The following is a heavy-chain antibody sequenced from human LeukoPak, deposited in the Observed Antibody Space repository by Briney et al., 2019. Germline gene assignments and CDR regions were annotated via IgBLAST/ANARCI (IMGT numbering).Heavy chain of an antibody. Sequence: ASVKVSCKASGYTFTGYYMHWVRQAPGQGLERMGRINPNSGGTNYAQKFQGRVTMTRDTSIRTANLALSRLRSDDTAVYYCAREGDLGHQWLVRYFDYWGQGTLVTVSS. CDR3: AREGDLGHQWLVRYFDY. V-gene: IGHV1-2*02. J-gene: IGHJ4*02. D-gene: IGHD6-19*01. CDR1: GYTFTGYY. CDR2: INPNSGGT.